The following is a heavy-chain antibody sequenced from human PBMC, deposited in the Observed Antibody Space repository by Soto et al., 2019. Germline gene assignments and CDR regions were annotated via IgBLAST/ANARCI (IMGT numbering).Heavy chain of an antibody. CDR2: MNPNSGDT. Sequence: QVHLVQSGAEVKKPGASVKVSCKASGYTFTSYDINWVRQVAGQGLEWMGWMNPNSGDTAYAQEFQGRVTMSRNTSISIAYMELSSLRPADTAVYYCARGLKMLRVFGLKTYYYYYMDVWGKGTTVTLPS. D-gene: IGHD6-13*01. J-gene: IGHJ6*03. CDR3: ARGLKMLRVFGLKTYYYYYMDV. CDR1: GYTFTSYD. V-gene: IGHV1-8*01.